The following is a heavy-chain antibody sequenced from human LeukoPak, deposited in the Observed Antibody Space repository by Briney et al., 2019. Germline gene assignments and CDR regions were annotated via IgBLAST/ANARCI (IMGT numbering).Heavy chain of an antibody. V-gene: IGHV4-59*08. CDR1: GGSISYYY. D-gene: IGHD2-15*01. CDR2: IYHSGST. CDR3: VRHAATRHNYGMDV. Sequence: SETLSLTCTVSGGSISYYYWSWLRQPPGRGLEWIGHIYHSGSTNYNPSFKSRVTISVDTSKNHFSLELSSVTAADTAVYYCVRHAATRHNYGMDVWGRGTTVTVSS. J-gene: IGHJ6*02.